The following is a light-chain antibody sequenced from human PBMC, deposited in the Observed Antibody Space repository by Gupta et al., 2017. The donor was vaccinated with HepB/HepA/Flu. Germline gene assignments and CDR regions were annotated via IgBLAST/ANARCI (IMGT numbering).Light chain of an antibody. Sequence: DVVLTQSPLSLPVTLGQPASISCRSSESLLYSDGNTYLSWFQQRPGQPPRRLIQKVSNRDSGVPDRFSGKGSGTVFTLTISRVEAEDVAVYYCSQGESGPLTFGGGTKVEI. CDR3: SQGESGPLT. V-gene: IGKV2-30*01. CDR1: ESLLYSDGNTY. J-gene: IGKJ4*01. CDR2: KVS.